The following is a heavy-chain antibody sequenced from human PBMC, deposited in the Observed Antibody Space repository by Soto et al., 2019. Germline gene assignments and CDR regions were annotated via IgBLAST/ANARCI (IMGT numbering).Heavy chain of an antibody. CDR2: IYYSGST. CDR1: GGSISSSSYY. J-gene: IGHJ6*02. D-gene: IGHD6-6*01. CDR3: ARTDSEYSSPGYYYYGMDV. Sequence: SETLSLTCTVSGGSISSSSYYWGWIRQPPGKGLEWIGGIYYSGSTYYNPSLKSRVTISVDTSKNQFSLKLSSVTAADTAVYYCARTDSEYSSPGYYYYGMDVWGQGTTVTVSS. V-gene: IGHV4-39*01.